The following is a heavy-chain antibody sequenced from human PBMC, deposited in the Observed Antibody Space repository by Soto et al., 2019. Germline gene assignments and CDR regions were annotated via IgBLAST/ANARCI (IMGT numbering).Heavy chain of an antibody. D-gene: IGHD5-18*01. CDR1: GGSISSYY. CDR2: IYTSGST. CDR3: ARDTAMVISNWFDP. J-gene: IGHJ5*02. Sequence: SETLSLTCTVSGGSISSYYWSWIRQPAGKGLEWIGRIYTSGSTNYNPSLKSRVTMPVDTSKNQFSLKLSSVTAAATAVYYCARDTAMVISNWFDPWGQGTLVTVSS. V-gene: IGHV4-4*07.